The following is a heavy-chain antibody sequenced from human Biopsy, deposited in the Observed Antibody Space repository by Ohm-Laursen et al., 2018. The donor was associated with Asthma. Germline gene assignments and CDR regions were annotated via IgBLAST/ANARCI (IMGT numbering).Heavy chain of an antibody. CDR3: ARGISRVTGLFDHFDS. CDR2: IYYSGST. CDR1: GVSISSDY. V-gene: IGHV4-59*01. J-gene: IGHJ4*02. D-gene: IGHD2-21*02. Sequence: TLSLTCTVSGVSISSDYWSWIRQPPGKGLEWIGHIYYSGSTNYQPSLKSRVTISVDTSKNRFSLKLRSVTAADAAVYYCARGISRVTGLFDHFDSWGQGTLVTVSS.